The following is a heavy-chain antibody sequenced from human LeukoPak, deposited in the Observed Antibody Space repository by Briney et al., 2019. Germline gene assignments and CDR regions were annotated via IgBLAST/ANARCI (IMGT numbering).Heavy chain of an antibody. CDR1: GGSISDSYY. D-gene: IGHD3-10*01. Sequence: PSETLSLTCTVSGGSISDSYYWAWIRQPPGKGLEWIGSIYYSGGTYYKPSLKSRVTLSVDTTKNQFSLRLSSVTAADTAVYYCAKRFYYDAFDIWGQGTMVTVSS. J-gene: IGHJ3*02. CDR2: IYYSGGT. CDR3: AKRFYYDAFDI. V-gene: IGHV4-39*01.